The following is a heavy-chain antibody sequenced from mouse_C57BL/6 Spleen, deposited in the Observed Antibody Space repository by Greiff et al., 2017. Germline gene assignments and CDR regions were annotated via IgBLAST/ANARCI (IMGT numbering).Heavy chain of an antibody. Sequence: VKLMESGAELVRPGASVTLSCKASGYTFTDYEMHWVKQTPVHGLEWIGAIDPETGGTAYNQKFKGKAILTADKSSSTAYMELRSLTSEDSAVYYCTRSRYWGQGTLVTVSA. V-gene: IGHV1-15*01. CDR3: TRSRY. CDR2: IDPETGGT. J-gene: IGHJ3*01. CDR1: GYTFTDYE.